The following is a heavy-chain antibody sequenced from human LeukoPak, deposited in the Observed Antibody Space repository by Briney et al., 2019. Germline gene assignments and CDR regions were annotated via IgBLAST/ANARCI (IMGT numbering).Heavy chain of an antibody. J-gene: IGHJ4*02. CDR1: GFTVSSNY. V-gene: IGHV3-53*01. CDR3: AREKGRGVISPYYDY. CDR2: IYSGGST. D-gene: IGHD3-10*01. Sequence: GGSLRLSCAASGFTVSSNYMSWVRQAPGKGLEWVSIIYSGGSTFYADSVKGRFTISRDNSKNTLSLQMNSLRVEDTAVYYCAREKGRGVISPYYDYWGQGTRVTVSS.